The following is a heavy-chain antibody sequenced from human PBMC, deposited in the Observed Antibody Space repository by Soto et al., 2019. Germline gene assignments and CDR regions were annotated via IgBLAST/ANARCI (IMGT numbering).Heavy chain of an antibody. V-gene: IGHV3-7*01. CDR3: ARENYFAY. J-gene: IGHJ4*02. CDR1: GFTFRNYW. CDR2: IKPDGSDK. Sequence: GGSLRLSCAASGFTFRNYWMGWVRQTPDKGLEWVANIKPDGSDKYYVDSVKGRFIISRDNAKNSVFLQMNSLRAEDTAVYYCARENYFAYWGRGTLVPVSS.